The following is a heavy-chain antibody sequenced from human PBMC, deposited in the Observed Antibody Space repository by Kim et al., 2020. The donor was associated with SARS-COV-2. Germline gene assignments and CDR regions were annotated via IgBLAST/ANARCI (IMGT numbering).Heavy chain of an antibody. CDR2: ISAYNGNT. Sequence: ASVKVSCKASGYTFTSYGISWVRQAPGQGLEWMGWISAYNGNTNYAQKLQGRVTMTTDTSTSTAYMELRSLRSDDTAVYYCAREGGSSSRYVAYYYYYGMDVWGQGTTVTVSS. CDR1: GYTFTSYG. V-gene: IGHV1-18*01. CDR3: AREGGSSSRYVAYYYYYGMDV. D-gene: IGHD6-13*01. J-gene: IGHJ6*02.